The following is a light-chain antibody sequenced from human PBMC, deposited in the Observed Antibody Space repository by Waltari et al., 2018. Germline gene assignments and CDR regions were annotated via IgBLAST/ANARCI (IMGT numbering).Light chain of an antibody. V-gene: IGKV3-20*01. CDR1: QSVSRS. CDR3: QKYVSLPAT. CDR2: DAS. J-gene: IGKJ1*01. Sequence: EIVLTQSPGTLSLSPGEGATLSCRASQSVSRSLAWYQQKPGQAPRLLIYDASTRATGIPDRFSGSGSGTVFSLTSSRLEPEDFAVYYCQKYVSLPATFGQGTTVEIK.